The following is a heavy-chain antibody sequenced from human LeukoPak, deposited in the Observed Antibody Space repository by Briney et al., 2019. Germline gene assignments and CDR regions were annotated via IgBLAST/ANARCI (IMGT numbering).Heavy chain of an antibody. V-gene: IGHV1-2*02. CDR3: ARDNLEASWGSPGDY. Sequence: ASVKVSCKASGYTFTDYYLHWVRQAPGQGLEWMGWINPNSGGTNYAQEFQGRVTLTSDTSMSTAYMEISRLTSDDTAVYYCARDNLEASWGSPGDYWGQETLVTVSS. CDR1: GYTFTDYY. D-gene: IGHD2-2*01. CDR2: INPNSGGT. J-gene: IGHJ4*02.